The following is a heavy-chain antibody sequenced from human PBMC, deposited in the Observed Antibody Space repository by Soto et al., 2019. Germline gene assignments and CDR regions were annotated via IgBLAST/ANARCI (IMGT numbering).Heavy chain of an antibody. Sequence: TSETLSLTCAVSGGSISSSNWWSWVRQPPGKGLEWIGEIYHSGSTNYNPSLKSRVTISVDKSKNQFSLKLSSVTAADTAVYYCARRDLWFGYYYYYGMDVWGQGTTVTVSS. CDR1: GGSISSSNW. D-gene: IGHD3-10*01. V-gene: IGHV4-4*02. J-gene: IGHJ6*02. CDR2: IYHSGST. CDR3: ARRDLWFGYYYYYGMDV.